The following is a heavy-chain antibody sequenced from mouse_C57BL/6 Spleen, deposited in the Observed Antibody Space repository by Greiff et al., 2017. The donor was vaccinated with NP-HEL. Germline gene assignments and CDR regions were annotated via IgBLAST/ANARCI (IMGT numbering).Heavy chain of an antibody. CDR1: GYAFSSSW. CDR2: IYPGDGDT. D-gene: IGHD3-2*02. CDR3: ARGQLRLQAMDY. V-gene: IGHV1-82*01. J-gene: IGHJ4*01. Sequence: VQLQQSGPELVKPGASVKISCKASGYAFSSSWMNWVKQRPGKGLEWIGLIYPGDGDTNYNGKFKGKATLTADKSSSTAYMQLSSLTSEDSAVYFCARGQLRLQAMDYWGQGTSVTVSS.